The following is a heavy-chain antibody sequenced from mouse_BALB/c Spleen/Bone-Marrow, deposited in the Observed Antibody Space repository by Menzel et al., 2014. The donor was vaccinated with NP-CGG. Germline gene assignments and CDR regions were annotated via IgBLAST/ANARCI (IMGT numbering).Heavy chain of an antibody. Sequence: QVQLQQSGAELAKPGASVKMSCKASGYTFIRYWIHWVKPGPGQGLEWIGYINPSTGYTEYNQKFKDKATLTADKSSSTAYMQLSSLTSVDSAVYYCARGDYYGKGGAMDYWGQGTSVTVSS. V-gene: IGHV1-7*01. CDR2: INPSTGYT. CDR1: GYTFIRYW. CDR3: ARGDYYGKGGAMDY. D-gene: IGHD1-1*01. J-gene: IGHJ4*01.